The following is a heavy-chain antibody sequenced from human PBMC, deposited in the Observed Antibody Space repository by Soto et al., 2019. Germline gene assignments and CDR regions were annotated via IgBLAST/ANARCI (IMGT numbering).Heavy chain of an antibody. D-gene: IGHD6-13*01. CDR3: AREGKIAAAADY. CDR1: GYTFTSYA. V-gene: IGHV1-3*01. CDR2: INAGNGNT. Sequence: ASVKVSCKASGYTFTSYAMHWVRQAPGQRLERMGWINAGNGNTKYSQKFQGRVTITRDTSASTAYMELSSLRSEDTAVYSCAREGKIAAAADYWGQGTLVTVSS. J-gene: IGHJ4*02.